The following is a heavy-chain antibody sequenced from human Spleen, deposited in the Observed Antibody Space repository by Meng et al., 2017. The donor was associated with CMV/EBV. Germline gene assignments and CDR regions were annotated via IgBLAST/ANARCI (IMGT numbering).Heavy chain of an antibody. CDR3: ATGRFVTSWYK. V-gene: IGHV4-39*07. CDR2: INHSQSP. Sequence: GSLRLSCTVSGSPGASISSTSYYWAWIRQPPGKGLEWIGEINHSQSPNYSPSLKSRVTISVDTSKNQFSLKLSSVTAADTAVYYCATGRFVTSWYKWGQGTLVTVSS. CDR1: GSPGASISSTSYY. D-gene: IGHD6-13*01. J-gene: IGHJ4*02.